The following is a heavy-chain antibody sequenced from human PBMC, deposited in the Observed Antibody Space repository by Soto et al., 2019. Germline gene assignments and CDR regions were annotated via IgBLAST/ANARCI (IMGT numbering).Heavy chain of an antibody. CDR2: IYYSGST. J-gene: IGHJ5*02. D-gene: IGHD5-18*01. V-gene: IGHV4-30-4*01. Sequence: SETLSLTCTVSGGSISSGDYYWRWIRQPPGKGLEWIGYIYYSGSTYYNPSLKSRVTISVDTSKNQFSLKLSSVTAADTAVYYCARSGDYGYPTLFDPWGQGTLVPSPQ. CDR3: ARSGDYGYPTLFDP. CDR1: GGSISSGDYY.